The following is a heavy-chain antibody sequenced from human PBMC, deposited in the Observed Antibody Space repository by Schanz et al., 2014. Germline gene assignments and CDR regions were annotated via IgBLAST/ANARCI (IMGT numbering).Heavy chain of an antibody. J-gene: IGHJ4*02. Sequence: QVQLVESGGGVVQPGGSLRLSCAASGFTFSNFGIHWVRQAPGMGLEWVALIRSDERDKSYADSVKGRFTISRDNSQNTLYPQMTGLRPEATAVYSCAKDENWAFTDYWGQGTLVTVSS. CDR2: IRSDERDK. V-gene: IGHV3-30*02. CDR1: GFTFSNFG. CDR3: AKDENWAFTDY. D-gene: IGHD7-27*01.